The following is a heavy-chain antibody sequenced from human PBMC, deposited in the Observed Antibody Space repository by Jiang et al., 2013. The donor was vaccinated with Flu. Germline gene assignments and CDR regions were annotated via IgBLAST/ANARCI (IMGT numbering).Heavy chain of an antibody. CDR3: VRAIAARDGL. CDR2: IKQDGSEI. CDR1: GLTFSSYW. V-gene: IGHV3-7*03. Sequence: VQLLESGGGLVQPGGSLRLSCTDSGLTFSSYWMSWVRQAPGKGLEWVANIKQDGSEIYYVDSVKGRFTISRDNAKNSLYLQMNSLRAEDTAVYYCVRAIAARDGLWGQGTLVTVSS. J-gene: IGHJ4*02. D-gene: IGHD6-6*01.